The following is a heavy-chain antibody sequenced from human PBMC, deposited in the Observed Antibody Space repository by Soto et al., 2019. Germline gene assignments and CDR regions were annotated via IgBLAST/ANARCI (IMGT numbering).Heavy chain of an antibody. V-gene: IGHV1-8*01. CDR3: ARDSSGYYYHFY. CDR2: MNPNSGNT. J-gene: IGHJ4*02. D-gene: IGHD3-22*01. Sequence: GASVKVSCEASGYTFACYDISWVRQATGQGLEWMGWMNPNSGNTGYAQKFQGRVTMTRNTSTSTAYMELSSLRSEDTAVYYCARDSSGYYYHFYWGQGTLVTVSS. CDR1: GYTFACYD.